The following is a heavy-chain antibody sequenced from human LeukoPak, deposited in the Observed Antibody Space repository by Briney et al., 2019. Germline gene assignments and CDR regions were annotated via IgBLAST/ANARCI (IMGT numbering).Heavy chain of an antibody. CDR1: GFTFSSYW. CDR3: ARGELRYFDWLNY. J-gene: IGHJ4*02. Sequence: PGGSLRLSCAASGFTFSSYWMHWVRQAPGKGLVWVSRINSDGSSTSYADSVKGRFTISRENAKNTLYLQMNSLRAEDTAVYYCARGELRYFDWLNYWGQGTLVTVSS. CDR2: INSDGSST. D-gene: IGHD3-9*01. V-gene: IGHV3-74*01.